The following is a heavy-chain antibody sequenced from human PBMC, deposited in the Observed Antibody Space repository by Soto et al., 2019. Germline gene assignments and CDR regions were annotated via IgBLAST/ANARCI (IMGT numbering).Heavy chain of an antibody. J-gene: IGHJ4*02. CDR3: ARHNYGSGSTYFDY. CDR2: IYYSGST. V-gene: IGHV4-59*08. D-gene: IGHD3-10*01. CDR1: GGSISSYY. Sequence: QVQLQESGPGLVKPSETLSLTCTVSGGSISSYYWSWIRQPPGKGLEWIGYIYYSGSTNYNPSLKIRVTISVDTSKNQFSTKMNSMTAADTAVYYCARHNYGSGSTYFDYWGQGTLVTVSS.